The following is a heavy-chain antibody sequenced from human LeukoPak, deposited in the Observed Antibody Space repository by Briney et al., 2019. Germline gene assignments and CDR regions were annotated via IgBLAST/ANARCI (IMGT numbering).Heavy chain of an antibody. CDR1: GGTFSSYA. Sequence: SCKASGGTFSSYAMSWVRQAPGKGLEWVSAISGSGGSTYYADSVKGRFTISRDNSKNTLYLQMNSLRAEDTAVYYCAKDLEQWLVLYAFDIWGQGTMVTVSS. V-gene: IGHV3-23*01. D-gene: IGHD6-19*01. CDR3: AKDLEQWLVLYAFDI. CDR2: ISGSGGST. J-gene: IGHJ3*02.